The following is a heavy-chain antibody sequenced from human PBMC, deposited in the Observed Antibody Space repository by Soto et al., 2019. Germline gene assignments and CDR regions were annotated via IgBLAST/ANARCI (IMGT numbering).Heavy chain of an antibody. D-gene: IGHD6-19*01. CDR3: ARGIEGWYQGRYYYGMDV. CDR2: IYYSGST. J-gene: IGHJ6*02. V-gene: IGHV4-61*01. Sequence: QVQLQESGPGLVKPSETLSLTCTVSGGSVSSGSYYWSWIRQPPGKGLEWIGYIYYSGSTNYNPSPKSRLTISVDTSKNPFSLKLSYVTAADTAVYYCARGIEGWYQGRYYYGMDVWGQETTVTVSS. CDR1: GGSVSSGSYY.